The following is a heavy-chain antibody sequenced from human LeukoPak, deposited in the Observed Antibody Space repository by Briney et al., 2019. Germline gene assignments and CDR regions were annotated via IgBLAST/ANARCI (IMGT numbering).Heavy chain of an antibody. J-gene: IGHJ4*02. CDR3: ARDRYSNSWYGGFDY. CDR2: INYSGST. V-gene: IGHV4-59*01. CDR1: GGSISSYY. D-gene: IGHD6-13*01. Sequence: SETLSLTCTVSGGSISSYYWSWIRQPPGKGLEWIGYINYSGSTNYNPSLKSRVTISVDTSKSQFSLKLSSVTAADTAVYYCARDRYSNSWYGGFDYWGQGTLVTVSS.